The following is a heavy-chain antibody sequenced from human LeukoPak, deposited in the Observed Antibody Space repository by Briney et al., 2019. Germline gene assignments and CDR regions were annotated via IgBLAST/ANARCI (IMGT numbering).Heavy chain of an antibody. J-gene: IGHJ4*02. CDR1: GYTFTGYY. V-gene: IGHV1-2*02. D-gene: IGHD3-3*01. Sequence: ASVKVSCKASGYTFTGYYMHWVRQAPGQGLEWMGWINPNSGGTNYAQKFQGRVTMTRDTSISTAYMELSRLRSDDTAVYYCATDRVGLGSFWDYWGQGTLVTVSS. CDR3: ATDRVGLGSFWDY. CDR2: INPNSGGT.